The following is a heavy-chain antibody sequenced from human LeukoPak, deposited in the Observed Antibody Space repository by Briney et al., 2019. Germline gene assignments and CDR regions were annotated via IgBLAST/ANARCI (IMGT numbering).Heavy chain of an antibody. Sequence: GGSLRLSCAASGFTFSGYDFHWVRQATGRGLEWVSAIGTVGDTHYLDSVKGRFTISRENAKNSLYLQMNSLRAEDTAVYYCASRTTVTDADGFDIWGQGTMVTVSS. J-gene: IGHJ3*02. V-gene: IGHV3-13*04. CDR2: IGTVGDT. D-gene: IGHD4-17*01. CDR3: ASRTTVTDADGFDI. CDR1: GFTFSGYD.